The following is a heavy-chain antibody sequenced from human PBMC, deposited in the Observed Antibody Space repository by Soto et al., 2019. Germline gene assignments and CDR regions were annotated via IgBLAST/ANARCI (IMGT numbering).Heavy chain of an antibody. CDR1: GITYNTYA. Sequence: VQLVQSGAEIKKTGASVMLSCKASGITYNTYAIHWVRQAPGQGLEWMGWINVGNGDTRYSQIFEGRVTLARDKSANTVYMDMGSLKTEDTGIYYCARAISGYVTWGQGTLVTVSS. CDR2: INVGNGDT. D-gene: IGHD5-12*01. CDR3: ARAISGYVT. V-gene: IGHV1-3*01. J-gene: IGHJ4*02.